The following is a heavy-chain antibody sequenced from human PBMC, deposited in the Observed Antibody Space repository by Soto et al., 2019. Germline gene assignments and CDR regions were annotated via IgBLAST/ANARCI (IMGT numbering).Heavy chain of an antibody. CDR1: GGSISSGTYF. J-gene: IGHJ5*02. V-gene: IGHV4-31*03. Sequence: SETLSLTCSVSGGSISSGTYFWSWIRQHPGKGLEWIGYINYSGSTYYNASLKSRVTISVDTSKNQFSLKLSSVTAADTAVYYCARYLNTAGWFDPWGQGTLVTVSS. CDR3: ARYLNTAGWFDP. CDR2: INYSGST. D-gene: IGHD2-2*01.